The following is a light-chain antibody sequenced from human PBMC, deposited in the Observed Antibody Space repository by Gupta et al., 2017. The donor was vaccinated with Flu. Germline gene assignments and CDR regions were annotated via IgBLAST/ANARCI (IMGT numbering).Light chain of an antibody. CDR1: RPNIGSNP. CDR3: AAWDDSLKGVV. CDR2: DNN. Sequence: QSVLTQPPSASGTPGQRVTISCSGSRPNIGSNPVNWYQKLPGTAPKLLMYDNNQRPSGVPDRCSGSKSGTSASLAISGLQSEDEADYYCAAWDDSLKGVVFGGGTKLAVL. V-gene: IGLV1-44*01. J-gene: IGLJ2*01.